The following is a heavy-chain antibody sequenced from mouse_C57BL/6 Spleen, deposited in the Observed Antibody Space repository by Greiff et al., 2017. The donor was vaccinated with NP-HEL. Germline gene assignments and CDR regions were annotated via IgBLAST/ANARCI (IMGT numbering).Heavy chain of an antibody. V-gene: IGHV10-1*01. CDR3: VRHKNDGYFDY. CDR2: IRSKSNNYAT. J-gene: IGHJ2*01. CDR1: GFSFNTYA. D-gene: IGHD2-3*01. Sequence: EVQLQESGGGLVQPKGSLKLSCAASGFSFNTYAMNWVRQAPGKGLEWVARIRSKSNNYATYYADSVKDRFTISRDDSESMLYLQMNNLKTEDTAMYYCVRHKNDGYFDYWGQGTTLTVSS.